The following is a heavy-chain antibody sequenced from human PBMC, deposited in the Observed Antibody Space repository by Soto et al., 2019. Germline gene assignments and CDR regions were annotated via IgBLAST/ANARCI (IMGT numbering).Heavy chain of an antibody. CDR1: GGSINSVDYY. Sequence: QVQLQESGPGLVKPSQTLSLICSVSGGSINSVDYYWSWIRQTPGKGLEWIGYTSYFGTPDYMPSLKSRVTMSVDTSKNQFSLKLSSVTAADTAVYYCARVQRDTAMGHFDYWGQGTLVVVSS. V-gene: IGHV4-30-4*01. CDR3: ARVQRDTAMGHFDY. CDR2: TSYFGTP. D-gene: IGHD5-18*01. J-gene: IGHJ4*02.